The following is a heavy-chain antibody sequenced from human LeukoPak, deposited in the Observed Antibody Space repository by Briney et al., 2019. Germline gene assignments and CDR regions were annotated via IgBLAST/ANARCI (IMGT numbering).Heavy chain of an antibody. CDR3: ARIRVVRGVIIEGFDY. V-gene: IGHV1-3*01. CDR2: INAGNGNT. D-gene: IGHD3-10*01. Sequence: ASVKVSCKASGYTFTSYAMHWVRQAPGQRLEWMGWINAGNGNTKYSQKFQGRVTITRDTSASTAYMELSSLRSEDTAVYYCARIRVVRGVIIEGFDYWGQGTLVTVSS. J-gene: IGHJ4*02. CDR1: GYTFTSYA.